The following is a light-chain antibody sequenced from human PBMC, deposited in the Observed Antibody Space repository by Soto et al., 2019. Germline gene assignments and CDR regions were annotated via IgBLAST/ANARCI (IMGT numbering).Light chain of an antibody. V-gene: IGKV1-39*01. CDR2: AAS. Sequence: DIQMTQSPSSLSASVGDRVTITCRASQSISSYLNWYQQKPGKAPKLLIYAASSLQSGVPSRFSGSGSGTDFTLTISSLQPEDFATYYCQQSYGTPPTFGQGTTGDIK. J-gene: IGKJ1*01. CDR3: QQSYGTPPT. CDR1: QSISSY.